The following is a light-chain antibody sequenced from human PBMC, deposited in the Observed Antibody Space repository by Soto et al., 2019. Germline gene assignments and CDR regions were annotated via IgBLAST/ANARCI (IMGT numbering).Light chain of an antibody. J-gene: IGKJ1*01. CDR2: GAT. CDR1: QSVNKN. CDR3: QQYNNWPRT. Sequence: EIVLTQSPGTLSLSPGERATLSCRASQSVNKNYLAWYQQKPGQAPRLLIHGATTRATGIPARFSGSGSGTEFTLTISSLQSEDFAVYYCQQYNNWPRTFGQGTKVDI. V-gene: IGKV3-15*01.